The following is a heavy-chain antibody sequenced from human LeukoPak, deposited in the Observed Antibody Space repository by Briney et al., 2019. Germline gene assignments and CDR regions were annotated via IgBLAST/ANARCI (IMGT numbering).Heavy chain of an antibody. Sequence: GGSLRLSCAASGFTFDDYAMHWVRQAPGKGLEWVSGISWNSGSIGYADSVKGRFTISRDNAKNSLYLQMNSLRAEDTAVYYCARVRTYYMDVWGKGTTVTVSS. CDR2: ISWNSGSI. V-gene: IGHV3-9*01. CDR1: GFTFDDYA. J-gene: IGHJ6*03. CDR3: ARVRTYYMDV.